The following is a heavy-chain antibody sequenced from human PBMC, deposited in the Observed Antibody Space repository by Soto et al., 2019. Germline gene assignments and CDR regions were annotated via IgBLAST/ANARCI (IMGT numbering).Heavy chain of an antibody. CDR1: GFTFSNLY. CDR2: ISGSGGST. J-gene: IGHJ4*02. CDR3: ATSIAAAGPFDY. D-gene: IGHD6-13*01. Sequence: PGGSLRLSCAASGFTFSNLYMSWGRQAPGKGLEWVSAISGSGGSTYYADSVKGRFTISRDNSKNTLYLQMNSLRAEDTAVYYCATSIAAAGPFDYWGQGTLVIVSS. V-gene: IGHV3-23*01.